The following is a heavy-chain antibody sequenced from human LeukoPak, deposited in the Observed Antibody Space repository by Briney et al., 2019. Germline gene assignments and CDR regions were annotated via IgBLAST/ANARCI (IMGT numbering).Heavy chain of an antibody. CDR2: INPSGGST. Sequence: ASVKVSCKASGYTFTSYYTHWVRQAPGQGLEWMGIINPSGGSTSYAQKFQGRVTMTRDTSTSTVYMELSSLRSEDAAVYYCAADLYYYGSGTGYWGQGTLVTVSS. CDR1: GYTFTSYY. J-gene: IGHJ4*02. D-gene: IGHD3-10*01. CDR3: AADLYYYGSGTGY. V-gene: IGHV1-46*01.